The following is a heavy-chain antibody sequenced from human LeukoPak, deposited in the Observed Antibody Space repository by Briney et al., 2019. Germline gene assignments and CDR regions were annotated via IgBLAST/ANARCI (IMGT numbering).Heavy chain of an antibody. CDR2: ISSGGSTV. CDR1: GFTFSSYE. CDR3: ARAFYGDLDY. D-gene: IGHD4-17*01. Sequence: PGESLKISCAASGFTFSSYEINWVRQAPGKGLEWVSYISSGGSTVYYADSVKGRFTISRDNAKNSLYLQMSSLRAEDTAVYYCARAFYGDLDYWGQGTLVTVSS. J-gene: IGHJ4*02. V-gene: IGHV3-48*03.